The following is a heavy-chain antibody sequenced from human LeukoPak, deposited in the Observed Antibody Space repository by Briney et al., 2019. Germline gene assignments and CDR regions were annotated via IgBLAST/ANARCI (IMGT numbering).Heavy chain of an antibody. J-gene: IGHJ5*02. V-gene: IGHV4-39*01. CDR3: ARPGVGSSSWYWFDP. CDR2: IYYSGST. D-gene: IGHD6-13*01. Sequence: SETLSLTCTVSGGSISSSSYYWGWIRQPPGKGLEWIGSIYYSGSTYYNPSLRSRVTISVDTSKNQFSLKLSSVTAADTAVYYCARPGVGSSSWYWFDPWGQGTLVTVSS. CDR1: GGSISSSSYY.